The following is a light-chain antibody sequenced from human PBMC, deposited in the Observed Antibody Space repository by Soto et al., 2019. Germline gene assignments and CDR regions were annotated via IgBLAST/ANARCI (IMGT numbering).Light chain of an antibody. V-gene: IGKV1-5*03. CDR3: QQYNSYSST. Sequence: DIQMTQSPSTLSASVGDRVTITCRASQSISSWLAWYQQKTGKAPKLLISKASSLESGVPSRFSGSGSGTEFPLTISRLQPYDFATYYCQQYNSYSSTFGQGTKLEIK. J-gene: IGKJ2*01. CDR2: KAS. CDR1: QSISSW.